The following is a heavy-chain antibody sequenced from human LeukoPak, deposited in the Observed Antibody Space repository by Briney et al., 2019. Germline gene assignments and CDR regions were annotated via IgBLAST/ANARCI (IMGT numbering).Heavy chain of an antibody. J-gene: IGHJ4*02. Sequence: SETLSITCAVYGGSFSGYYWSWIRQPPGKGLEWIGEINHSGSTNYNPSLKSRVTISVDTSKNQFSLKLSSVTAADTAVYYCARWGSQLGFDYWGQGTLVTVSS. CDR2: INHSGST. V-gene: IGHV4-34*01. D-gene: IGHD6-13*01. CDR1: GGSFSGYY. CDR3: ARWGSQLGFDY.